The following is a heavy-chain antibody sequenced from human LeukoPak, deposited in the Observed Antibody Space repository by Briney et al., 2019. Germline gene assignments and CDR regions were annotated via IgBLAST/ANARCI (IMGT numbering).Heavy chain of an antibody. CDR1: GGSISSYY. D-gene: IGHD6-19*01. CDR2: IYYSGST. Sequence: SSETLSLTCTVSGGSISSYYWSWIRQPPGKGLEWIGYIYYSGSTYYNPSLKSRVTISVDTSKNQFSLKLSSVTAADTAVYYCASGGQAADYWGQGTLVTVSS. V-gene: IGHV4-59*06. CDR3: ASGGQAADY. J-gene: IGHJ4*02.